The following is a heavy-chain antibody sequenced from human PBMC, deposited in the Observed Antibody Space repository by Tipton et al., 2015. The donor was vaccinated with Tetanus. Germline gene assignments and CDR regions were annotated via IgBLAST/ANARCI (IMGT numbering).Heavy chain of an antibody. V-gene: IGHV3-21*01. CDR3: ARVGNYGVNVDAFDI. CDR1: GFSFSSYS. Sequence: SLRLSCEASGFSFSSYSMNWVRQAPGKGLDWVSSISSGGNYIYYADSGKGRFTISRDGNSLYLQMNSLRAEDTAVYYCARVGNYGVNVDAFDIWGQGTMVPVSS. J-gene: IGHJ3*02. D-gene: IGHD4-23*01. CDR2: ISSGGNYI.